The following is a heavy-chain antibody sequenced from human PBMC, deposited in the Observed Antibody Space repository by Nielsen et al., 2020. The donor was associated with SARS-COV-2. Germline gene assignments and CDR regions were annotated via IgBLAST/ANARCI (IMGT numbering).Heavy chain of an antibody. CDR1: GFTFSSYA. J-gene: IGHJ3*02. CDR3: AKNDYVWGSSTLDI. CDR2: ISGSGDST. V-gene: IGHV3-23*01. D-gene: IGHD3-16*01. Sequence: GESLKISCAASGFTFSSYAMSWVRQAPGKGLEWVSAISGSGDSTYYADSVKGRFTISRDNSKNTLYLEMRRLRAEDTAVYYCAKNDYVWGSSTLDIWGQGTMVTVSA.